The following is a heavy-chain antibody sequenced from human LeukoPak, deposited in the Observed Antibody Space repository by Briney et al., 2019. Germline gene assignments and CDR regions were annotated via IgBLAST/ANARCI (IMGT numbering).Heavy chain of an antibody. J-gene: IGHJ2*01. CDR3: ATDLVAAAGTRAWYFDL. Sequence: GASVKVSCKVSGYTLTELSMHWVRQAPGKGLEWMGGFDPEDGETIYAQKFQGRVTMTEDTSTDTAYMELSSLRSEDTAVYYCATDLVAAAGTRAWYFDLWGRGTLVTVSS. CDR2: FDPEDGET. CDR1: GYTLTELS. V-gene: IGHV1-24*01. D-gene: IGHD6-13*01.